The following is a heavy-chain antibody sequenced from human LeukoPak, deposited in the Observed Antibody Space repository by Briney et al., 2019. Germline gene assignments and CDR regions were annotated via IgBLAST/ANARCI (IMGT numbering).Heavy chain of an antibody. CDR3: ARDPGGWGNFDY. Sequence: GGSLRLSCAVSGFTVTTNSMSWVRQAPGKGLKWVSLIYSGGSTYYADSVKGRFTISRDYSKNTLYLQMNSLRAEDTAVYYCARDPGGWGNFDYWGQGTLVTVSS. CDR1: GFTVTTNS. D-gene: IGHD6-19*01. J-gene: IGHJ4*02. V-gene: IGHV3-66*01. CDR2: IYSGGST.